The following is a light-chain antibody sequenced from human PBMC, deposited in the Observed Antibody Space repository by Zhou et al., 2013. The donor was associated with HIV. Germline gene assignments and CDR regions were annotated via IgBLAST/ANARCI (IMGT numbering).Light chain of an antibody. V-gene: IGKV3D-20*01. Sequence: TQSPSSVSASVGDRITITCRASQGISKWLAWYQQKPGLAPRLLIYDTFTRAAGIPARFSGSGSGTHFTLSINGLEPEDLGVYYCQQYGSLPQTFGQGTNVEI. CDR1: QGISKW. J-gene: IGKJ1*01. CDR2: DTF. CDR3: QQYGSLPQT.